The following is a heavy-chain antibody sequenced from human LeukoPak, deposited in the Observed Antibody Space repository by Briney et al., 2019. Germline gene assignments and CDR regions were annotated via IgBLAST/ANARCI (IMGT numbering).Heavy chain of an antibody. CDR3: AREVSSDNDYYDSSGRENWFDP. D-gene: IGHD3-22*01. Sequence: ASVKVSCKASGYTFTGYYMHWVRQAPGQGLEWMGWINPNSGGTNYAQKFQGRVTMTRDTSISTAYMELSRLRSDDTAVYYCAREVSSDNDYYDSSGRENWFDPWGQGTLVTVSS. CDR1: GYTFTGYY. J-gene: IGHJ5*02. CDR2: INPNSGGT. V-gene: IGHV1-2*02.